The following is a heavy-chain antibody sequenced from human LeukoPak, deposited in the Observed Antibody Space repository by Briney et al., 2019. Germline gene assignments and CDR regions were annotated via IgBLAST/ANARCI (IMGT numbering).Heavy chain of an antibody. CDR3: ARGQAYYDFWSGHSSPDY. Sequence: PSETLSLTCAVYGGSFRGYYWSWIRQPPGKGLEWIGEINHSGSTNYNPSLTSRVTISVDTSKNQFSLKLSSVTAADTAVYYCARGQAYYDFWSGHSSPDYWGQGTLVTVSS. CDR2: INHSGST. J-gene: IGHJ4*02. D-gene: IGHD3-3*01. CDR1: GGSFRGYY. V-gene: IGHV4-34*01.